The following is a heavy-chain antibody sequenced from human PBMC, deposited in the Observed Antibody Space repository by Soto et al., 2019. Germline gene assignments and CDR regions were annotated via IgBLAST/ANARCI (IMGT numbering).Heavy chain of an antibody. CDR1: GFTFTDYA. Sequence: LRLSCAASGFTFTDYAMSWVRQAPGRGLEWVSAISGGSTYYADSVKGRFTISRDNSKNTLYLQMNSLRVEDTAVYYCAKGGRNTGYSYHKFDPWGQGTLVTAPQ. V-gene: IGHV3-23*01. J-gene: IGHJ5*02. D-gene: IGHD3-22*01. CDR3: AKGGRNTGYSYHKFDP. CDR2: ISGGST.